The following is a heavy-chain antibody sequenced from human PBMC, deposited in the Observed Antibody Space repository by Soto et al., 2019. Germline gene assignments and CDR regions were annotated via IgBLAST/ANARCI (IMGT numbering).Heavy chain of an antibody. CDR2: IDGIGTGT. CDR1: GFTFTNYW. V-gene: IGHV3-74*01. J-gene: IGHJ4*02. CDR3: TRVFES. Sequence: GSLRLSCAASGFTFTNYWMHWVRQVPGKGLVWVSRIDGIGTGTSYSDSVRGRFTISRDNAENMLYLQMNSLRAEDTAVYYCTRVFESWGQGTLVTVSS.